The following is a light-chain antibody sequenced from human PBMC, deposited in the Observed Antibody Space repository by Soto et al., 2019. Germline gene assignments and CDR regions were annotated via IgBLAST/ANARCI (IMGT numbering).Light chain of an antibody. CDR1: SSDVGGYNY. CDR3: SPYTSSDDV. CDR2: DVS. J-gene: IGLJ1*01. Sequence: QSVLTQPASVSGSPGQSITISCTGTSSDVGGYNYVSWYQQHPGKAPKLMIYDVSNRPSGVSNRFSGSKSGNTASLTISGLQAEDEADYYCSPYTSSDDVFGPGTKFTVL. V-gene: IGLV2-14*01.